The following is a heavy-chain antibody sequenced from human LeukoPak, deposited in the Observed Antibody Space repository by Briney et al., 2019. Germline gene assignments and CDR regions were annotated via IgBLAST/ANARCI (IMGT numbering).Heavy chain of an antibody. J-gene: IGHJ4*02. CDR2: IHHSGTT. CDR1: GGSFSHYY. CDR3: AGPDLVDYYFDY. V-gene: IGHV4-34*01. D-gene: IGHD4/OR15-4a*01. Sequence: PETLSLTCVVYGGSFSHYYWTWIRQAPGKGLEWIGEIHHSGTTNYNPSLKSRLTISIDTSRNQFSLKLNSVTAADTAIYYCAGPDLVDYYFDYWGQGTLVTVSA.